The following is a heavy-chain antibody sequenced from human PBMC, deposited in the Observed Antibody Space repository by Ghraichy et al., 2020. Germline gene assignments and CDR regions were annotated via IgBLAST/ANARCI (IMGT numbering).Heavy chain of an antibody. CDR1: GGSISSYY. CDR2: IYYSGST. V-gene: IGHV4-59*01. D-gene: IGHD3-9*01. CDR3: ARGGGLRYFDWLLPFDY. Sequence: SETLSLTCTVSGGSISSYYWSWIRQPPGKGLEWIGYIYYSGSTNYNPSLKSRVTISVDTSKNQFSLKLSSVTAADTAVYYCARGGGLRYFDWLLPFDYWGQGTLVTVSS. J-gene: IGHJ4*02.